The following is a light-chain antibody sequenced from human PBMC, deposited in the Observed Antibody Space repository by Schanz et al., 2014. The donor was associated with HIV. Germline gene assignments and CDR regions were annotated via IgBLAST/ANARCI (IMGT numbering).Light chain of an antibody. Sequence: QSVLTQPPSVSGAPGQRVTISCAGVTSNIGAGSDVHWYQRLPGAAPKLLIFTNTNRPSGVPDRFSGSKSGTSASLAISGLRSEDEGDYYCAAWDDSLSGPVVFGGGTKLTVL. V-gene: IGLV1-40*01. CDR3: AAWDDSLSGPVV. CDR2: TNT. J-gene: IGLJ2*01. CDR1: TSNIGAGSD.